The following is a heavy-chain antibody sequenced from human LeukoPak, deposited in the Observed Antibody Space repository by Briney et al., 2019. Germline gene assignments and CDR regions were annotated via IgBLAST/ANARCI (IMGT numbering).Heavy chain of an antibody. CDR1: GFTFSSYS. V-gene: IGHV3-21*01. CDR2: ISSSSSYI. Sequence: PGGSLRLSCAASGFTFSSYSMNRVRQAPGKGLEWVSSISSSSSYIYYADSVKGRFTISRDNAKNSLYLQMNSLRAEDTAVYYCARGLITGAGNWFDPWGQRTLVTVSS. D-gene: IGHD1-20*01. J-gene: IGHJ5*02. CDR3: ARGLITGAGNWFDP.